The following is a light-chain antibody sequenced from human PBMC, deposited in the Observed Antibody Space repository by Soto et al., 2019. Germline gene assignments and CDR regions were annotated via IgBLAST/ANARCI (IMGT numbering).Light chain of an antibody. J-gene: IGKJ4*01. Sequence: IVMTQSPATLSVSPGERATLSCRASRTISSNIAWFQQKPGQAPRLLIYGASSRATGIPARFSGSGSGTEFTLTISSLQSEDFAVYYCQQYSDWPLTFGGGTKVEIK. CDR1: RTISSN. CDR3: QQYSDWPLT. CDR2: GAS. V-gene: IGKV3-15*01.